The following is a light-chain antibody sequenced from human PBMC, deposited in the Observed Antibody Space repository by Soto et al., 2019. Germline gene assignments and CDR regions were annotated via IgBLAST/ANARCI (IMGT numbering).Light chain of an antibody. Sequence: DIQMTQSPSSLSASVGDRVTITCRASQSISSYLNWYQQKPGKAPKFLIYAASSLQSGVPSRFSGSGSGTEFILTISSLQPEDFATYHCQQSYSTPYTFGQGTKLEIK. CDR2: AAS. J-gene: IGKJ2*01. CDR3: QQSYSTPYT. CDR1: QSISSY. V-gene: IGKV1-39*01.